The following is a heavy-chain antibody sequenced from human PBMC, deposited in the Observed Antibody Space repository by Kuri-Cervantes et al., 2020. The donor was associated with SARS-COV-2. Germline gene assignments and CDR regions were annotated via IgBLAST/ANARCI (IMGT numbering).Heavy chain of an antibody. J-gene: IGHJ2*01. D-gene: IGHD4-23*01. CDR2: IRYDGSNQ. Sequence: GGSLRLSCAASGFTFSSYAMSWVRQAPGKGLEWVTFIRYDGSNQYYGDSVKGRLTISRDNSKNTLYLQMNSLRAEDTAVYYCASTQISYGGNSGSYWYFDLWGRGTLVTVSS. CDR1: GFTFSSYA. V-gene: IGHV3-30*02. CDR3: ASTQISYGGNSGSYWYFDL.